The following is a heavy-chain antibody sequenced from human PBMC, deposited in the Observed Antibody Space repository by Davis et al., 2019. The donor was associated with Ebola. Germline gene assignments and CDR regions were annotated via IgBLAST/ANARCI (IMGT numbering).Heavy chain of an antibody. V-gene: IGHV4-34*01. CDR2: INHSGST. J-gene: IGHJ3*02. CDR1: GGSFSGYY. Sequence: PSETLPLTCAVYGGSFSGYYWSWIRQPPGKGLEWIGEINHSGSTNYNPSLKSRVTISVDTSKNQFSLKLSSVAAADTAVYYCARYCSGGSCQSRGAFDIWGQGTMVTVSS. CDR3: ARYCSGGSCQSRGAFDI. D-gene: IGHD2-15*01.